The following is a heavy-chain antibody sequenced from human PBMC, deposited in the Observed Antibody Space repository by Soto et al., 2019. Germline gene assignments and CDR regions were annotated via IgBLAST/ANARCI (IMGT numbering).Heavy chain of an antibody. CDR1: GGTFSSYA. CDR2: IIPIFGTA. Sequence: SVKVSCKAPGGTFSSYAISWVRQAPGQGLEWMGGIIPIFGTANYAQKFQGRVTITADESTSTAYMELSSLRSEDTAVYYCARGSIAAAGTFDYWGQGTLVTVSS. D-gene: IGHD6-13*01. J-gene: IGHJ4*02. CDR3: ARGSIAAAGTFDY. V-gene: IGHV1-69*13.